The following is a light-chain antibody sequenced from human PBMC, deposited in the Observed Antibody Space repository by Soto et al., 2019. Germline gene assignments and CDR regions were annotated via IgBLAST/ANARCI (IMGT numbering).Light chain of an antibody. V-gene: IGLV2-23*02. CDR1: SSDVGSYNL. J-gene: IGLJ3*02. CDR3: SSSAGIYHYLV. CDR2: EVT. Sequence: QSALTQPASVSGSPGQSITISCTGTSSDVGSYNLVTWYQQHPGKAPKLMIHEVTKRPSGVSNRFSASKSGSTASLTISGLQTEDEAFYYCSSSAGIYHYLVFGGGTKLTVL.